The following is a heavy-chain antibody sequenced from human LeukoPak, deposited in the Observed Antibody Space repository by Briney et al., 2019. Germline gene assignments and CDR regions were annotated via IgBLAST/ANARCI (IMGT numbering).Heavy chain of an antibody. CDR2: IKQDGSEK. CDR1: GFTFSSYG. Sequence: GSLRLSCAASGFTFSSYGMSWVRQAPGKGLEWVANIKQDGSEKYYVDSVKGRFTISRDNAKNSLYLQMNSLRAEDTAVYYCARATWSSGYPSWGQGTLVTVSS. D-gene: IGHD3-22*01. J-gene: IGHJ5*02. V-gene: IGHV3-7*01. CDR3: ARATWSSGYPS.